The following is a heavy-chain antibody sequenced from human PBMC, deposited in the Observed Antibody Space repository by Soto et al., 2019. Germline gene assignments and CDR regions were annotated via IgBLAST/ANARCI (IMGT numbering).Heavy chain of an antibody. Sequence: EVQLLESGGGLVQPGGSLRLSCVVSGFTFSNYGMNWVRQAPGKGLEWVSGISRSGGDTYYVDSVRGRFTISRDNSKNTLYLQMDSLRAEDTAVYYCAKDMDAFWSGYYLRGYFDLWGRGTLVTVS. J-gene: IGHJ2*01. CDR2: ISRSGGDT. D-gene: IGHD3-3*01. V-gene: IGHV3-23*01. CDR1: GFTFSNYG. CDR3: AKDMDAFWSGYYLRGYFDL.